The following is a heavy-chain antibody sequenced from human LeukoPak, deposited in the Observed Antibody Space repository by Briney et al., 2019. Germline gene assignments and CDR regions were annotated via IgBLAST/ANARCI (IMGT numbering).Heavy chain of an antibody. J-gene: IGHJ5*02. CDR1: GGSFSGYY. V-gene: IGHV4-34*01. CDR2: INHSGST. Sequence: PSETLSLTCAVYGGSFSGYYWSWIRQPPGKGLEWIGEINHSGSTNYNPSLKSRVTISVDTSKNQFSLKLSSVTAADTAVYYCARGGRVAAAGRIRNWFDPRGQGTLVTVSS. D-gene: IGHD6-13*01. CDR3: ARGGRVAAAGRIRNWFDP.